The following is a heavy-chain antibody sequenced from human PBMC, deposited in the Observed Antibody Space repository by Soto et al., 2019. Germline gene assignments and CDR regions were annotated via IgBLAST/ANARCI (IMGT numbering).Heavy chain of an antibody. CDR1: GFTVSSNY. V-gene: IGHV3-53*01. D-gene: IGHD3-22*01. J-gene: IGHJ4*02. CDR2: IYSGGST. CDR3: ARGSSYYDSSGYPYYFDY. Sequence: SLRLSCAASGFTVSSNYMSWVRQAPGKGLEWVSVIYSGGSTYYADSVKGRFTISRDNSKNTLYLQMNSLRAEDTAVYYCARGSSYYDSSGYPYYFDYWGQGTLVTVSS.